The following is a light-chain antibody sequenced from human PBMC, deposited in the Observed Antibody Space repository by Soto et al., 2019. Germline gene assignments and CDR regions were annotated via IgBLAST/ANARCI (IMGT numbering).Light chain of an antibody. J-gene: IGLJ2*01. CDR3: CSYAGTFTPVV. Sequence: QSALTQPRSVSGSPGQSVAISCTGTSSDVGSSNFVSWYQQHPGKAPKLMIYDVTARPSGVPDRFSASKSGNTAYRTISGLQAEDEADYYCCSYAGTFTPVVFGGGTKLTV. V-gene: IGLV2-11*01. CDR2: DVT. CDR1: SSDVGSSNF.